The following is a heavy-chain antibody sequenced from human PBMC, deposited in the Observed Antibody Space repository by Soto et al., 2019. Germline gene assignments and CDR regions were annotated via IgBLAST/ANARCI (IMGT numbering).Heavy chain of an antibody. CDR1: GYTFTSYY. V-gene: IGHV1-46*01. CDR3: ARESYYDGMDV. J-gene: IGHJ6*02. CDR2: INPNGGST. Sequence: ASVKVSCKASGYTFTSYYMHWVRQAPGQGLEWMGRINPNGGSTNYAQKFQGRVTMTRDTSISTAYMELSRLRSDDTAVYYCARESYYDGMDVWGQGTTVTVSS.